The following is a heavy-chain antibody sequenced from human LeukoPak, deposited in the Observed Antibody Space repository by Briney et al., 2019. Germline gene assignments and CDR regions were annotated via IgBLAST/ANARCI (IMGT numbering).Heavy chain of an antibody. V-gene: IGHV3-23*01. D-gene: IGHD6-13*01. J-gene: IGHJ4*02. CDR3: AKGTQLVPNYFDY. Sequence: PGGSLRLSCAASGFTFSSYAMSWVRQAPGKGLEWVSAISGSGGSTYYADSVKGRFTISRDNSKSTLYLQMNSLRAEDTAVYYCAKGTQLVPNYFDYWGQGTLVTVSS. CDR1: GFTFSSYA. CDR2: ISGSGGST.